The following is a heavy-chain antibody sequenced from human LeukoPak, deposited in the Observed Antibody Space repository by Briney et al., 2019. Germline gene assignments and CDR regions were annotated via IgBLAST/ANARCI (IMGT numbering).Heavy chain of an antibody. V-gene: IGHV3-30*04. CDR1: GFTFSSYA. CDR2: ISYDGSDE. Sequence: GGSLRLSCATSGFTFSSYAMSWVRQAPGKGLEWVGVISYDGSDEYYTDSVKGRFTISRDNSKNTVYLQMNSLRADDTAVYYCARDFTPEWFDIHWGQGTLVTVS. D-gene: IGHD3-3*01. J-gene: IGHJ4*02. CDR3: ARDFTPEWFDIH.